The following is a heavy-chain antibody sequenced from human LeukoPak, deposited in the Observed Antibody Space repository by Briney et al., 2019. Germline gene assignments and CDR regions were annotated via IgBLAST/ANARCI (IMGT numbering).Heavy chain of an antibody. Sequence: SETLSLTCTVSGGSISSSSYYWGWIRQPPGKGLEWIGNIYYSGSTYYNPSLKSRVTISVDTSKNQFSLKLSSVTAADTAVYYCARDLRDFDWLLARGGDWFDPWGQGTLVTVSS. J-gene: IGHJ5*02. CDR2: IYYSGST. D-gene: IGHD3-9*01. CDR3: ARDLRDFDWLLARGGDWFDP. V-gene: IGHV4-39*07. CDR1: GGSISSSSYY.